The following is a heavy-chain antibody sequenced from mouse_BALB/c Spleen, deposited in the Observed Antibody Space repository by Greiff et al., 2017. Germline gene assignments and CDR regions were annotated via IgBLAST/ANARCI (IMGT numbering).Heavy chain of an antibody. CDR3: ARDGYFGLDY. D-gene: IGHD2-3*01. Sequence: EVQLVESGPGLVKPSESLSLTCSATGYSITSGYYWNWIRQLPGNKLEWMGYITYDGSNNYNPTLKNSIAITPDTSKNQFILKLNAVTAEDTATYYCARDGYFGLDYWGQGTTLTVSS. V-gene: IGHV3-6*02. CDR1: GYSITSGYY. CDR2: ITYDGSN. J-gene: IGHJ2*01.